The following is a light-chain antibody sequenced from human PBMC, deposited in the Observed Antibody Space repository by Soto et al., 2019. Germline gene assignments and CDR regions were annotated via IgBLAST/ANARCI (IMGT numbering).Light chain of an antibody. J-gene: IGKJ1*01. CDR1: QSISSS. CDR2: DAS. CDR3: QQRSEWPRT. V-gene: IGKV3-11*01. Sequence: EIVLTQSPATLSLSPGERATLSCRASQSISSSLAWYQQKPGQAPRLLIYDASTRATGFPARFSGSGSGTDFTLTIGSLEPEAFAVYYCQQRSEWPRTFGQGTKVDIK.